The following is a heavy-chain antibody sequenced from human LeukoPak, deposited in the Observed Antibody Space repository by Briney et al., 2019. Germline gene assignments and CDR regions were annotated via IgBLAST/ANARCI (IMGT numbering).Heavy chain of an antibody. D-gene: IGHD3-9*01. CDR2: IRGSGDST. Sequence: GGSLRLSCVASGFTFSIYAMTWVRQAPGKGLEWVSAIRGSGDSTYYADSVKGRFTISRDNSQSTLYLQMNSLRADDTAVYYCAKAYNDILTGDDYWGQGTLVTVSS. V-gene: IGHV3-23*01. J-gene: IGHJ4*02. CDR1: GFTFSIYA. CDR3: AKAYNDILTGDDY.